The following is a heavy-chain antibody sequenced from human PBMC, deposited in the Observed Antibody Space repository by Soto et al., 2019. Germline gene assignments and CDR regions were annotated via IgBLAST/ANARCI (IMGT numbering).Heavy chain of an antibody. V-gene: IGHV4-34*01. CDR2: INHSGST. Sequence: SETLSLTCAVYGGSFSGYYWSWIRQPPGKGLEWIGEINHSGSTNYNPSIKSRGTISVATSKNQFSLKLSSVTAADTAVYYCARGRYCSSTSCRILYYYYMDVWGKGTTVTVSS. CDR3: ARGRYCSSTSCRILYYYYMDV. CDR1: GGSFSGYY. J-gene: IGHJ6*03. D-gene: IGHD2-2*01.